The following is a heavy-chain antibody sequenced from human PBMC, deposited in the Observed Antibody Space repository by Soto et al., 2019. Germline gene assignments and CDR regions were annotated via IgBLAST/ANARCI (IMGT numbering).Heavy chain of an antibody. CDR1: GYSFTTHD. Sequence: GASVKVSYKASGYSFTTHDITWLRQAPGKGLEWVGGISTDRGDTIYPQNLQGRVTMTTDSSTSTVYMSLKSLRSDDTAVYYCARDDLNRGGKYFDYWGQGTLVTVSS. J-gene: IGHJ4*02. CDR3: ARDDLNRGGKYFDY. CDR2: ISTDRGDT. D-gene: IGHD2-15*01. V-gene: IGHV1-18*01.